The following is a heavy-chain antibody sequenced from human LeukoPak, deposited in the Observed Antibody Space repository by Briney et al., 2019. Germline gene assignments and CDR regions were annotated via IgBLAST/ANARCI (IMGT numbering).Heavy chain of an antibody. Sequence: PGGSLRLSCAASGFTVSSNYMSWVRQAPGKGLEWVSVIYSGGSTYYADSVKGRSTISRDNSKNTLYLQMNSLRAEDTAVYYCARVRRFYYYMDVWGKGTTVTVSS. CDR1: GFTVSSNY. V-gene: IGHV3-53*01. CDR2: IYSGGST. J-gene: IGHJ6*03. CDR3: ARVRRFYYYMDV.